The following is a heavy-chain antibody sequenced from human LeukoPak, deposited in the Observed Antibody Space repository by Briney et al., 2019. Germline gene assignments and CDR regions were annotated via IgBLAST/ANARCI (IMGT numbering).Heavy chain of an antibody. J-gene: IGHJ4*02. CDR2: IYYSGST. D-gene: IGHD6-19*01. V-gene: IGHV4-59*08. CDR1: GGSISSYY. CDR3: ARLYSSGSLDY. Sequence: SETLSLTCTVSGGSISSYYWSWTRQPPGKGLEWIGYIYYSGSTNYNPSLKSRVTISVDTSKNQFSLKLSSVTAADTAVYYCARLYSSGSLDYWGQGTLVTVSS.